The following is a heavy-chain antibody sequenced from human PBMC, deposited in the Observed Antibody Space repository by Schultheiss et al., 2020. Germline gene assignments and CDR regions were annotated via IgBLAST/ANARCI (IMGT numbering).Heavy chain of an antibody. D-gene: IGHD2-21*02. J-gene: IGHJ6*02. CDR1: GGSISTYY. CDR3: ARSGGGDSYGMDV. CDR2: IYYSGST. Sequence: SQTLSLTCTVSGGSISTYYWGWIRQSPGKGLEWIGYIYYSGSTYYNPSLKSRVTMSVDTSKNQFSLKLSSVTAVDTAVYYCARSGGGDSYGMDVWGQGTTVTVSS. V-gene: IGHV4-59*04.